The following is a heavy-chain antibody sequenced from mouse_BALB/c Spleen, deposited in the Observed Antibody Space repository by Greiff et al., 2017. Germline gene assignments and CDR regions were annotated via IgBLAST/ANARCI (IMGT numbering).Heavy chain of an antibody. Sequence: DVMLVESGGGLVKPGGSLKLSCAASGFTFSDYYMYWVRQTPEKRLEWVATISDGGSYTYYPDSVKGRFTISRDNAKNNLYLQMSSLKSEDTAMYYCARDRGPSYFDYWGQGTTLTVSS. J-gene: IGHJ2*01. CDR2: ISDGGSYT. V-gene: IGHV5-4*02. CDR1: GFTFSDYY. CDR3: ARDRGPSYFDY.